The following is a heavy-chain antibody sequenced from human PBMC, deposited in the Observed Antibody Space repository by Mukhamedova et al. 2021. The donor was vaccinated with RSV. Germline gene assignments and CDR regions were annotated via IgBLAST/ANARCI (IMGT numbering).Heavy chain of an antibody. D-gene: IGHD4-11*01. J-gene: IGHJ4*02. Sequence: WIRQSAGKRLEWIGRIYPSGRTSYTPSLKSRVTMSIDTSKNQFSLEMSSVTAADTATYYCARVHYCSNWVPDSWGQGKLVTVS. CDR2: IYPSGRT. V-gene: IGHV4-59*10. CDR3: ARVHYCSNWVPDS.